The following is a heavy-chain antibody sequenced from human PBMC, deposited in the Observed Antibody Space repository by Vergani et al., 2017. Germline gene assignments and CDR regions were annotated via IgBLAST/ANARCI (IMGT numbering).Heavy chain of an antibody. J-gene: IGHJ4*02. CDR2: ISWNSGSI. V-gene: IGHV3-9*01. CDR1: GFTFDDYA. CDR3: AKGITMVRGLPDY. D-gene: IGHD3-10*01. Sequence: EVQLLESGGGLVQPGRSLRLSCAASGFTFDDYAMHWVRQAPGKGLEWVSGISWNSGSIGYADSVKGRFTISRDNAKNSLYLQMNSLRAEDTALYYCAKGITMVRGLPDYWGQGTLVTVSS.